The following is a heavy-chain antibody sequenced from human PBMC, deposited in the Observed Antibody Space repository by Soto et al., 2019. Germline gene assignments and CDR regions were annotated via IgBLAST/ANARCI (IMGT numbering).Heavy chain of an antibody. Sequence: PSETLSLTCAVSGGSNSSSFWWNWVRQPPGKGLEWIGEIYHSGSTNYNPSLKSRVTLSVDKSKNQFSLRLSSVTAADTAVYYCAKYNSSSPLGNWGQGTLVTVSS. CDR2: IYHSGST. D-gene: IGHD6-6*01. CDR3: AKYNSSSPLGN. CDR1: GGSNSSSFW. J-gene: IGHJ4*02. V-gene: IGHV4-4*02.